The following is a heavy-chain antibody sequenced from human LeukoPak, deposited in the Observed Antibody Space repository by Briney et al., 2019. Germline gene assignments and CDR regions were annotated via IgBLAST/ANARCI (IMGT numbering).Heavy chain of an antibody. V-gene: IGHV1-46*01. CDR2: INPSRGSA. D-gene: IGHD1-26*01. CDR3: ARNGWVGAPQLGAFDV. Sequence: ASVKVSCKASGYTFTNYYLHWVRQAPGQGPAWMGIINPSRGSATYAQKFQGRVIMTRDTSTSTVYMEPNSLRSEDTAVYYCARNGWVGAPQLGAFDVWGQGTMVTVSS. J-gene: IGHJ3*01. CDR1: GYTFTNYY.